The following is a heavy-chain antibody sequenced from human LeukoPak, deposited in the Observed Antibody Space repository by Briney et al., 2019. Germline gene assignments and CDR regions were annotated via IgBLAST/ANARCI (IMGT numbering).Heavy chain of an antibody. CDR3: AKDVGSWSRGAFDY. CDR2: ISGSGGST. V-gene: IGHV3-23*01. Sequence: GGSLRLSCAASGFTFSNYAMSWVRQAPGKGLEWVSAISGSGGSTYYADSVKGRLTISRDNSKNTLYLQMNSLRAEDTALYYCAKDVGSWSRGAFDYWGQGTLVIVSS. CDR1: GFTFSNYA. J-gene: IGHJ4*02. D-gene: IGHD6-13*01.